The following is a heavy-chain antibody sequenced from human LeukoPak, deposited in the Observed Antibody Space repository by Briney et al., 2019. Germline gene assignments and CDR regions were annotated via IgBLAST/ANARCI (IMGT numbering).Heavy chain of an antibody. CDR3: AKDGGSYSESYYYYYMDV. D-gene: IGHD1-26*01. J-gene: IGHJ6*03. CDR1: GFTLRDYY. Sequence: GGSLRLSCAASGFTLRDYYMNWIRQAPATGLEWVSHIRSIGTTIYYADSVKGRFTISRDNAKNSLYLQMNSLRAEDTAVYYCAKDGGSYSESYYYYYMDVWGKGTTVTISS. CDR2: IRSIGTTI. V-gene: IGHV3-11*04.